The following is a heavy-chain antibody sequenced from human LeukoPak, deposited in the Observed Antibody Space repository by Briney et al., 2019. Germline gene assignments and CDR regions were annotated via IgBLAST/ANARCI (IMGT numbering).Heavy chain of an antibody. CDR1: GGSLTGYY. CDR3: ARGRLTVTLKNYFDP. V-gene: IGHV4-34*01. CDR2: INHAGNT. D-gene: IGHD4-11*01. Sequence: SETLSLTCAVYGGSLTGYYCSWIRQPPGKGLEWIGEINHAGNTNYNSSLKSRVTMSLDTANNQFSLNLSSVTATDTAVYYCARGRLTVTLKNYFDPWGQGTLVTVSS. J-gene: IGHJ4*02.